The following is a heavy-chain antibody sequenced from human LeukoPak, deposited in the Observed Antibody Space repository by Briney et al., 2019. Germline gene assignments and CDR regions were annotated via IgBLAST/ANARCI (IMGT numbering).Heavy chain of an antibody. V-gene: IGHV4-34*01. CDR2: INHSGST. CDR3: ARGITIFGVVILNWFDP. J-gene: IGHJ5*02. D-gene: IGHD3-3*01. CDR1: GGSFSGYY. Sequence: RSETLSLTCAVYGGSFSGYYWSWIRQPPGKGLEWIGEINHSGSTNYNPSLKSRVTISVDTSKNQFSLKLSSVTAADTAVYYCARGITIFGVVILNWFDPWGQGTLVTVSS.